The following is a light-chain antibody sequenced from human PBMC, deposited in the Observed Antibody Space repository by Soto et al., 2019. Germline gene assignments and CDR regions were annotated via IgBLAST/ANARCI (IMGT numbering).Light chain of an antibody. J-gene: IGKJ3*01. CDR2: GAS. CDR3: QQYGSSQFT. Sequence: EIVLTQSPGTLSLSPGERATLSCRASQSVSSSYLAWYQQKPGQTPRLLIYGASSRATSIPDRFSGSGSGTDFTLSSSRLEPEDFAVYYCQQYGSSQFTFGPGTKVDT. CDR1: QSVSSSY. V-gene: IGKV3-20*01.